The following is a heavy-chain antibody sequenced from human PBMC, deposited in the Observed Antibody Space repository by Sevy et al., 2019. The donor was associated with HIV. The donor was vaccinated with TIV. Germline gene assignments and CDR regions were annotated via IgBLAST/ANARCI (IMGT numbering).Heavy chain of an antibody. CDR2: INSRSTYI. V-gene: IGHV3-21*01. J-gene: IGHJ4*02. D-gene: IGHD2-21*02. CDR1: GFTFSSFS. CDR3: ARDPSPGITAIQDY. Sequence: GGSLRLSCTASGFTFSSFSMSWVRQGPGKGLEWVASINSRSTYIYHADPVKGRLTISRDNAKNSLYLQMNSLRAEDTAVYYCARDPSPGITAIQDYWGPGTLVTVSS.